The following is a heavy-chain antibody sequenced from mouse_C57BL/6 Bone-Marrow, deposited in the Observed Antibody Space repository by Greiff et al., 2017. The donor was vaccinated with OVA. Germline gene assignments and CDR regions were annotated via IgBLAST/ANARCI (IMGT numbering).Heavy chain of an antibody. CDR1: GYTFTDYE. CDR2: IDPETGGT. V-gene: IGHV1-15*01. J-gene: IGHJ2*01. Sequence: VNVVESGAELVRPGASVTLSCKASGYTFTDYEMHWVKQTPVHGLEWIGAIDPETGGTAYNQKFKGKAILTADKSSSTAYMELRSLTSEDSAVYYCTRERLLTIDYWGQGTTLTVSS. D-gene: IGHD1-1*01. CDR3: TRERLLTIDY.